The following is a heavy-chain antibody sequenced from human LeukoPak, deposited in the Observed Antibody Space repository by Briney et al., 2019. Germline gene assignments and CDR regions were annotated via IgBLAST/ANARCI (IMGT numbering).Heavy chain of an antibody. V-gene: IGHV3-30-3*01. Sequence: GGSLRLSCAASGFTFSSYAMHWVRQAPGKGLEWVAVISYDGSNKYYADSVKGRFTISRDNSKNTLYLQMNSLRAEDTAVYYCARAKVGATKTEAFDCWGQGTLVTVSS. CDR1: GFTFSSYA. D-gene: IGHD1-26*01. CDR2: ISYDGSNK. J-gene: IGHJ4*02. CDR3: ARAKVGATKTEAFDC.